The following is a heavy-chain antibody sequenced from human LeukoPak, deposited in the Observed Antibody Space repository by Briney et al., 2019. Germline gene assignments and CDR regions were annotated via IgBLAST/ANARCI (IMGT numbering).Heavy chain of an antibody. Sequence: SETLALTCAVSGYSISSGYDWGWIRQPPGKGLEWIGSIYHSGSTYYNPSLKSRVTISVDTSKNQFPLKLSSVTAADTAVYYCARAGWKNCSGGSCPGALNWFDPWGQGTLVTVSS. CDR1: GYSISSGYD. CDR2: IYHSGST. J-gene: IGHJ5*02. D-gene: IGHD2-15*01. V-gene: IGHV4-38-2*01. CDR3: ARAGWKNCSGGSCPGALNWFDP.